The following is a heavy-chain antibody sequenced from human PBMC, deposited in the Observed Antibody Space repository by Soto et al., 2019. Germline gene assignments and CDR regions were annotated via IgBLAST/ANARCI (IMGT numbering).Heavy chain of an antibody. D-gene: IGHD2-2*01. CDR1: GFTFSSYW. J-gene: IGHJ6*02. CDR2: IKQDGSEK. V-gene: IGHV3-7*05. Sequence: GGSLRLSCAASGFTFSSYWMSWVRQAPGKGLEWVANIKQDGSEKYYVDSVKGRFTISRDNAKNSLYLQMNSLIAEDTAVYYCARDSKTLGYCSSTSCSPATYYYYYGMDVWGQGTTVTVSS. CDR3: ARDSKTLGYCSSTSCSPATYYYYYGMDV.